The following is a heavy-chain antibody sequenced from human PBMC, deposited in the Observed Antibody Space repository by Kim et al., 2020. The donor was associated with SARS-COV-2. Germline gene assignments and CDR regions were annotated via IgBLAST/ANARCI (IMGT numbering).Heavy chain of an antibody. V-gene: IGHV1-2*02. Sequence: TEYAQRFQGRVTMTRDTSISTAYMEMSSLRLDDTAVYYCAKARDYFYYMDVWGQGTTVSVSS. CDR3: AKARDYFYYMDV. CDR2: T. J-gene: IGHJ6*03. D-gene: IGHD5-12*01.